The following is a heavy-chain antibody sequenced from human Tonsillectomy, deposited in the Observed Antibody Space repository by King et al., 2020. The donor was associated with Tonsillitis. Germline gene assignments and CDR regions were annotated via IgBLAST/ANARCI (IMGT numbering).Heavy chain of an antibody. J-gene: IGHJ2*01. CDR3: AGGRPTGVNWYFEL. V-gene: IGHV3-11*01. CDR2: VSSSRNIM. CDR1: RFTFSDYF. Sequence: VQLVESGGGLVKPGGSLRLSCAASRFTFSDYFMSWLRQAPGGGLEWISYVSSSRNIMHYADSGRGRFTISRDNAKNSLYLQMNSLRAEDTAVYYCAGGRPTGVNWYFELWGRGTLVTVSS. D-gene: IGHD7-27*01.